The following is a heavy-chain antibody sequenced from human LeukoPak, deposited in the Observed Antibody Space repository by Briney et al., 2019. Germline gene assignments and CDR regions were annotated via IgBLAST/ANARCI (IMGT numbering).Heavy chain of an antibody. Sequence: SETLSLTCTVSGGSISSYYWSWIRQPPGKGLEWIGYIYYSGSTNYNPSLKSRVTISVDTSKNQFSLKLSSVTAAGTAVYYCAREVGVNWFDPWGQGTLVTVSS. CDR3: AREVGVNWFDP. J-gene: IGHJ5*02. CDR2: IYYSGST. V-gene: IGHV4-59*01. D-gene: IGHD1-26*01. CDR1: GGSISSYY.